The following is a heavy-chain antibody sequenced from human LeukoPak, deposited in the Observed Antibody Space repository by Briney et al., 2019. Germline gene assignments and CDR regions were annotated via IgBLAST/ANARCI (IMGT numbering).Heavy chain of an antibody. J-gene: IGHJ5*02. CDR2: ISGSGGST. Sequence: GGSLRLSCAASGFTFVSYWMSWVRQAPGKGLEWVSAISGSGGSTYYADSVKGRFTISRDNSKNTLYLQMNSLRAEDTAVYYCAKDEYYDFWSGYNRGTRFDPWGQGTLVTVSS. CDR1: GFTFVSYW. D-gene: IGHD3-3*01. CDR3: AKDEYYDFWSGYNRGTRFDP. V-gene: IGHV3-23*01.